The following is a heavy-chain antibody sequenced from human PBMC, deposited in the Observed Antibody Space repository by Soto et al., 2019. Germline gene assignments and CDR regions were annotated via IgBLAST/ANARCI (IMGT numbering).Heavy chain of an antibody. V-gene: IGHV4-61*01. CDR1: GVSVSNGSYY. D-gene: IGHD6-13*01. CDR3: AREQQLGHVKTFDH. Sequence: QVQLQESGPGLVKPSETLSLTCTVSGVSVSNGSYYWSWIRQPPGKGLEWIGYIYYSGSTNYNPSLKSRVTKSVDTSKNQFSLKLSSVTATDTAIYYCAREQQLGHVKTFDHWGHGTLVTVSS. CDR2: IYYSGST. J-gene: IGHJ4*01.